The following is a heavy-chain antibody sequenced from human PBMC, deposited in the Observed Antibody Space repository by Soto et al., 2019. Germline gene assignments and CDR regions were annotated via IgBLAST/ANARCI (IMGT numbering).Heavy chain of an antibody. CDR1: GFTFSSYG. J-gene: IGHJ6*02. D-gene: IGHD5-12*01. CDR2: VWYDGGNK. Sequence: QVQLVDSGGGVVQPGRSLRLSCAASGFTFSSYGMHWVRQAPGKGLEWVALVWYDGGNKYYVDSVKGRFTISRDNSKNTLYREMNSLRDEDTAVYYCVRAAGYSGYDYVYYYGMDVWGQGTTVTVSS. CDR3: VRAAGYSGYDYVYYYGMDV. V-gene: IGHV3-33*01.